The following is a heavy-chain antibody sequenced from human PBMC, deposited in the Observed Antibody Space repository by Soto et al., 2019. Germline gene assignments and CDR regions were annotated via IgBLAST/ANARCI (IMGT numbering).Heavy chain of an antibody. D-gene: IGHD1-1*01. J-gene: IGHJ5*01. CDR3: ARQKLEFWNWFDS. Sequence: SETLSLTCTVSGASVSSDTHYWAWVRQPLGKGLEWIGCVYYSGRTYYNPSLKSRVSISIDTSKNQFSVKLTSMTAADTAIYFCARQKLEFWNWFDSWGQGTLVTVSS. CDR1: GASVSSDTHY. CDR2: VYYSGRT. V-gene: IGHV4-39*01.